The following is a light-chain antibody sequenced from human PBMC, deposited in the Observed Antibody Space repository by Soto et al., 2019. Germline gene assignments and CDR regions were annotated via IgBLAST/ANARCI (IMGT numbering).Light chain of an antibody. J-gene: IGKJ1*01. CDR2: EAS. V-gene: IGKV3-11*01. Sequence: EIVWTQSPATLSLSPGERATLSCRASQSVSSYLAWYQQKPGQAPRLLMYEASNRATGIPARFSGGGSGTDFTLTISSLEPEDFAVYYCQQRSDWPWTFGQGTKVDIK. CDR3: QQRSDWPWT. CDR1: QSVSSY.